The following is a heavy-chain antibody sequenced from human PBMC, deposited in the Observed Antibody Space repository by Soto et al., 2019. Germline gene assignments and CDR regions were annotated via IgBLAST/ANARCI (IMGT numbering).Heavy chain of an antibody. CDR3: AKMTLTIFGALAHRGMDV. V-gene: IGHV1-69*06. D-gene: IGHD3-3*01. CDR2: IIPIFGTA. CDR1: AGTFSRYG. Sequence: SSVTVPCKASAGTFSRYGISWVRQAPGQGLEWMGGIIPIFGTANYAQKFQGRVTITADKSTSTAYMELSSLRSEDTAVYYCAKMTLTIFGALAHRGMDVWGQGTTVTVSS. J-gene: IGHJ6*02.